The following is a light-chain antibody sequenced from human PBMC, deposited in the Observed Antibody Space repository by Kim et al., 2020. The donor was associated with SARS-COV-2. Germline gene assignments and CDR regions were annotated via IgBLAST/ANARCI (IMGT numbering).Light chain of an antibody. J-gene: IGKJ2*03. CDR2: GAS. CDR1: QSVSSSY. Sequence: EIVLTQSPGTLSLSPGESATRSCRASQSVSSSYLAWYQQKPGQAPRLLIYGASSRATGIPDRFSGSGSGTDFTLTISRLEPEDFAVYYCQQYGSSHYSFGQGTKLEI. V-gene: IGKV3-20*01. CDR3: QQYGSSHYS.